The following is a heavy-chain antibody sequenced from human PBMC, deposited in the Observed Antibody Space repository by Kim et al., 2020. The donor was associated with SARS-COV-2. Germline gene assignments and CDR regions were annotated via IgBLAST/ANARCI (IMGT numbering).Heavy chain of an antibody. J-gene: IGHJ5*02. CDR2: IYYSGST. V-gene: IGHV4-39*01. Sequence: SETLSLTCTVSGGSISSSSYYWGWIRQPPGKGLEWIGNIYYSGSTYYNPSLKSRVAISVDTSKNQFSLKLRSVTAADTAVYYCARRPVAARPPNEFGPWGQGSLVTVSS. D-gene: IGHD6-6*01. CDR3: ARRPVAARPPNEFGP. CDR1: GGSISSSSYY.